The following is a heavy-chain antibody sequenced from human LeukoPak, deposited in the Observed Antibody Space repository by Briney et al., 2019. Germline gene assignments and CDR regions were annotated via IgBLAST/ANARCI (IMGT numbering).Heavy chain of an antibody. CDR1: GGSISSYY. J-gene: IGHJ4*02. CDR3: AGTRIVGATISFDY. V-gene: IGHV4-59*08. CDR2: IYYSGST. Sequence: SETLSLTCTVSGGSISSYYWSWIRQPPGKGLEWIGYIYYSGSTNYNPSLKSRVTISVDTSKNQFSLKLSSVTAADTAVYYCAGTRIVGATISFDYWGQGTLVTVSS. D-gene: IGHD1-26*01.